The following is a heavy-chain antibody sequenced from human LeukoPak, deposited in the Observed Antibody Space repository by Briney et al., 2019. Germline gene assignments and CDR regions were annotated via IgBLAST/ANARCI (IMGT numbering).Heavy chain of an antibody. CDR2: IYHTGST. CDR3: ARGYCSGGSCYSYYYYNYMDV. V-gene: IGHV4-38-2*02. CDR1: NYSISSGYF. Sequence: PSETLSLTCTVSNYSISSGYFWGWFRQPPGKGLEWIGFIYHTGSTYLNPSLESRVTILVDTSKNQLSLRLTSLTAADTAVYYCARGYCSGGSCYSYYYYNYMDVWGKGTTVTVSS. J-gene: IGHJ6*03. D-gene: IGHD2-15*01.